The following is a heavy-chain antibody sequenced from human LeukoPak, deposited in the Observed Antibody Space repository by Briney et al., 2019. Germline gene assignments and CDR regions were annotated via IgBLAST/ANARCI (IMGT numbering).Heavy chain of an antibody. J-gene: IGHJ4*02. Sequence: GGSLRLSCAASGFPFSAYSMNWVRQAPGKGLEWVSYISSGSSTIYYADSVKGRFTISRDNAENSLYLQMNSLRDEDTAVFYCATVRSGSIDNWGQGTLVTVSS. V-gene: IGHV3-48*02. CDR3: ATVRSGSIDN. D-gene: IGHD1-14*01. CDR1: GFPFSAYS. CDR2: ISSGSSTI.